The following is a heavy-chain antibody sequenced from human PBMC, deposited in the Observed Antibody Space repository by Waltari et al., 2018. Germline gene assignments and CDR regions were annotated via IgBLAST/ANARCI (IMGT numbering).Heavy chain of an antibody. Sequence: VYLLESGGGLVQPGGSLRLSCVGSGFDYSSSAMSWVRQAPGKGVDWVSGIDNSGETTYYGGSVKGRFTISRDDSRNTVYLHMTTLRVDDTAVYYCAKDSGYSMIRGRENSWGQGTLVIVSS. D-gene: IGHD3-10*01. V-gene: IGHV3-23*05. CDR3: AKDSGYSMIRGRENS. J-gene: IGHJ4*02. CDR2: IDNSGETT. CDR1: GFDYSSSA.